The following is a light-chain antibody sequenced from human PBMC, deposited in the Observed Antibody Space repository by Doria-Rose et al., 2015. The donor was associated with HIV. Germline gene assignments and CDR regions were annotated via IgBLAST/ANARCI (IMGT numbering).Light chain of an antibody. Sequence: TQSPGTLSLSPWERATLSCRASQSFSSTYLAWYQQKPGQAPSLLIYDGSTRATGIPDRFSASESGTDFTLTVNRLEPEDFALYYCHQYGTSWTFGQGTKVEI. J-gene: IGKJ1*01. V-gene: IGKV3-20*01. CDR3: HQYGTSWT. CDR1: QSFSSTY. CDR2: DGS.